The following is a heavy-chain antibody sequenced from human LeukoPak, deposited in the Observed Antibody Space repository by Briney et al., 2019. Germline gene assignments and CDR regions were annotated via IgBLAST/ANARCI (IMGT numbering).Heavy chain of an antibody. Sequence: PGGTLRLSCAASGFTFSSYGMSWVRQAPGKGLEWVSAISGSGGSTYYADSVKGRFTISRDNAKNSLYLQMNSLRAEDTAVYYCARDGCSSTSCSDYWGQGTLVTVSS. CDR3: ARDGCSSTSCSDY. CDR1: GFTFSSYG. CDR2: ISGSGGST. V-gene: IGHV3-23*01. J-gene: IGHJ4*02. D-gene: IGHD2-2*01.